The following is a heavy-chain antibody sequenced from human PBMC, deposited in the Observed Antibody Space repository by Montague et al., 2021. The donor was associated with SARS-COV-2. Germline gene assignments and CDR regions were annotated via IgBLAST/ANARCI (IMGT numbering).Heavy chain of an antibody. V-gene: IGHV4-34*01. D-gene: IGHD3-22*01. CDR2: ISQSGRT. Sequence: SETLSLTCAVYGGSFGDDHWSWIRQPPGKGLEWIGNISQSGRTNYNPSLKSRVTISADTSKNQFSLKLTSVTAADTGLYFCARGHLSVSMIVVVFTSASYYFDYWGQGAQVTVSS. J-gene: IGHJ4*02. CDR3: ARGHLSVSMIVVVFTSASYYFDY. CDR1: GGSFGDDH.